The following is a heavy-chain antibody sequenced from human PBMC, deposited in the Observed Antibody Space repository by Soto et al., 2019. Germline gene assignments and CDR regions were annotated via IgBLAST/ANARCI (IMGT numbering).Heavy chain of an antibody. V-gene: IGHV4-31*03. Sequence: LSLTCNVAGGSISSGGYYLSWIRQHPGKGLEWIGYIYYSGSTYYNPSLKSRVTISVDTSKNQFSLKLSSVTAADTAVYSCARDDGMDAFDIWGQGTTVTVSS. CDR2: IYYSGST. J-gene: IGHJ3*02. CDR3: ARDDGMDAFDI. CDR1: GGSISSGGYY.